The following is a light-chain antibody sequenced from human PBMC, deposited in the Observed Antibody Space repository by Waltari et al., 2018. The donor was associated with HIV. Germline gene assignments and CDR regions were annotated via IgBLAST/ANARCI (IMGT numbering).Light chain of an antibody. CDR1: SSNIGRRP. Sequence: QSVLTQPPSASGTPGQRVTPSRSGSSSNIGRRPVNCYQQLAGLAPTLLIYRSDLRPSGVPDRFSGSKSATSASLAISGLQSEDEATYYCASWDDSLNGVIFGGGTELTVL. V-gene: IGLV1-44*01. J-gene: IGLJ2*01. CDR3: ASWDDSLNGVI. CDR2: RSD.